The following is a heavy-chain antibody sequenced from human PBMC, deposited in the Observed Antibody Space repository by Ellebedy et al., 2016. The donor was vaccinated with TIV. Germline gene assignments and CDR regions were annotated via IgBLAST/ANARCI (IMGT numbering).Heavy chain of an antibody. CDR3: ARDGRLRSSGYYYGY. CDR2: ISAYNGNT. CDR1: GYTFTSYG. D-gene: IGHD3-22*01. V-gene: IGHV1-18*01. Sequence: ASVKVSCKASGYTFTSYGISWVRQAPGQGLEWMGWISAYNGNTNYAQKLQGRVTMTTDTSTSTAYMELRSLRSDDTAVYYCARDGRLRSSGYYYGYWGQGTLVTVSS. J-gene: IGHJ4*02.